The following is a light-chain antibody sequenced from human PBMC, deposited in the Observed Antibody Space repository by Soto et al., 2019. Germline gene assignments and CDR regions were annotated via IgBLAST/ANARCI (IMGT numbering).Light chain of an antibody. Sequence: DIQMTQSPSTLSASVGDRVTITCRASQTISTLLAWYQQRPGKAPNLLIYKASSLESGVPSRFSGSGSGTEFTLTISRLQPDDFATYFCQQYSTYPWTFGQGTQVEVK. V-gene: IGKV1-5*03. J-gene: IGKJ1*01. CDR2: KAS. CDR3: QQYSTYPWT. CDR1: QTISTL.